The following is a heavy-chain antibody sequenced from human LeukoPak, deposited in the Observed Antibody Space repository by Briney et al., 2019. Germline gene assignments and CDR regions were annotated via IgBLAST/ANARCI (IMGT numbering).Heavy chain of an antibody. J-gene: IGHJ4*02. V-gene: IGHV1-69*05. CDR1: GGTFSSYV. CDR2: IIPMFGTA. D-gene: IGHD6-19*01. Sequence: ASVKVSCKASGGTFSSYVISWVRQAPGQGLEWMGGIIPMFGTANYAQKFQGRVTITTDESTNTAYMELSSLRSDDTAVYYCARPRYSSGWSHYYFDYWGQGTLVTVSS. CDR3: ARPRYSSGWSHYYFDY.